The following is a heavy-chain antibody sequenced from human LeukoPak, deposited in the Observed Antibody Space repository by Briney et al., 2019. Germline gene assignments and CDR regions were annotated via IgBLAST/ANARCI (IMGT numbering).Heavy chain of an antibody. CDR2: ISGSGGST. V-gene: IGHV3-23*01. D-gene: IGHD6-13*01. Sequence: GGSLRLSCAASGFTFSSYAMSWVRQAPGKGLEWVSAISGSGGSTYYADSVKGRFTISRDNSKNTLYLQMNSLRAEGTAVYYCAKGGYSTSHNWFDPWGQGTLVTVSS. CDR3: AKGGYSTSHNWFDP. J-gene: IGHJ5*02. CDR1: GFTFSSYA.